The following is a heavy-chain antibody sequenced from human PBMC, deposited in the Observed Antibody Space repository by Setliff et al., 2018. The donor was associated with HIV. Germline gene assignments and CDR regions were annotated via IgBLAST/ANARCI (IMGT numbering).Heavy chain of an antibody. V-gene: IGHV4-38-2*01. CDR3: ARQSGYTRGWDIFGVVAGSFDI. CDR1: GYSISSGYY. J-gene: IGHJ3*02. CDR2: IYHSGST. D-gene: IGHD3-3*01. Sequence: SETLSLTCAVSGYSISSGYYWGWIRQPPGKGLEWIGSIYHSGSTYYNPSLKSRVTISVDTSKNQFSLKLSSVTAADTAVYYCARQSGYTRGWDIFGVVAGSFDIWGQGTMVTVSS.